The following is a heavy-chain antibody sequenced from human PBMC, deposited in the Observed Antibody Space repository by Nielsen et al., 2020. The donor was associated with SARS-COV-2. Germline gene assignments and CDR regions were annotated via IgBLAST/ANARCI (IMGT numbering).Heavy chain of an antibody. Sequence: WVRQAPGQGLEWMGGVMPLFSTQYAQKFQDRLTITADESTTTAYMELRSLRLEDTAVYFCARVRSSGWFEALDVWGQGTLVTVSS. CDR3: ARVRSSGWFEALDV. J-gene: IGHJ3*01. D-gene: IGHD6-19*01. V-gene: IGHV1-69*01. CDR2: VMPLFSTQ.